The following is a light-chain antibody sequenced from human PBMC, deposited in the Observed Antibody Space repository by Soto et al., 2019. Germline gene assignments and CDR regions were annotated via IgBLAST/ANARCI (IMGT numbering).Light chain of an antibody. CDR2: DAS. Sequence: EMVLTQSTSTVSWSAGERAALSWGASQSVSSYLAWYHHKPVQAPRLLVYDASNRATGIPARFSGSGSGTDFTLTISSLQPEDFAVYYCQQRSNWPSITFGQGTRLEIK. CDR1: QSVSSY. J-gene: IGKJ5*01. V-gene: IGKV3-11*01. CDR3: QQRSNWPSIT.